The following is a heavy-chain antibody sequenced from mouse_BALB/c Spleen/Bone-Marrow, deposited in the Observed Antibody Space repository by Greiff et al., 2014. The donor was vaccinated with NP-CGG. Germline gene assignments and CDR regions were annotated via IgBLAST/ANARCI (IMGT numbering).Heavy chain of an antibody. J-gene: IGHJ2*01. CDR2: IWGAGIT. Sequence: VKLQESGPGLVAPSQSLSITCTVSGFSLTDYGVGWIRQPPGKGLEWLGVIWGAGITYYNSALKSRLSISKDNSKSQVFLKMNSLQTDDTAMYYCAKLTWDEGDYWGQGTTLTVSS. CDR1: GFSLTDYG. CDR3: AKLTWDEGDY. D-gene: IGHD4-1*01. V-gene: IGHV2-6-5*01.